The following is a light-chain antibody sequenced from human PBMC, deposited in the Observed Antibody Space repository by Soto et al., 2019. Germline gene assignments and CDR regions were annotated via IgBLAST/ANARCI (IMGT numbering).Light chain of an antibody. V-gene: IGLV2-14*01. Sequence: QSVLTQPASVSGSPGQSITISCTGTSSDIGGYNYVSWYQQHPDKAPKLLIYEVTNRPSGVSNRFSASKSGNAASLTISGLQAEDEADYYCTSYTSSSTVVFGEGTKLTVL. CDR3: TSYTSSSTVV. CDR2: EVT. J-gene: IGLJ3*02. CDR1: SSDIGGYNY.